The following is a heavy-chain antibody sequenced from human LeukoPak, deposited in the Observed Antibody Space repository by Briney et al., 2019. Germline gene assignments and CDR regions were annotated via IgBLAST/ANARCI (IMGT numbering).Heavy chain of an antibody. CDR1: GYTLTDLS. CDR2: FDPEDGET. V-gene: IGHV1-24*01. J-gene: IGHJ5*02. Sequence: ASLKVSCKVSGYTLTDLSMHWVRQAPGKGLEWMGGFDPEDGETIYAQKFQGRVTMTEDTSTDTAYMELSSLRSEDTAVYYCATDRSGWYSWFDPWGQGTLVTVSS. D-gene: IGHD6-19*01. CDR3: ATDRSGWYSWFDP.